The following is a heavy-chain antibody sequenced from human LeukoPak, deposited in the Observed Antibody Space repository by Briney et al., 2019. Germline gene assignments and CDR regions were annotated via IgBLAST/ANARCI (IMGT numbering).Heavy chain of an antibody. D-gene: IGHD3-22*01. Sequence: GASVKVSCKASGYTFTGYYMHWVRQAPGQGLEWMGWINPNSGGTNYAQKLQGRVTMTTDTSTSTAYMELRSLRSDDTDVYYCARDYGWLLLGAEYFQHWGQGTLVTVSS. CDR2: INPNSGGT. CDR3: ARDYGWLLLGAEYFQH. V-gene: IGHV1-2*02. CDR1: GYTFTGYY. J-gene: IGHJ1*01.